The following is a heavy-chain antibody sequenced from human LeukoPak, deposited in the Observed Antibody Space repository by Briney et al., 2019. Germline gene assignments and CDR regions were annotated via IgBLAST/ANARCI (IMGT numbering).Heavy chain of an antibody. CDR1: GFTFSSYW. V-gene: IGHV3-74*01. CDR2: INKDGIIT. CDR3: ATFYWGSFDY. D-gene: IGHD3-16*01. J-gene: IGHJ4*02. Sequence: GGSLRLSCEASGFTFSSYWMHWVRQAPGKGLVWVSRINKDGIITSYADSVKGRFTISRDNAKNTLYLQMNSLRAEDTAVYYCATFYWGSFDYWGQGTLVTVSS.